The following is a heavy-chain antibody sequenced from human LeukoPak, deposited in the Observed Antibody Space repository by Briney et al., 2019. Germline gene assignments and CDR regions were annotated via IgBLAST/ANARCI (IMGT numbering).Heavy chain of an antibody. J-gene: IGHJ4*02. CDR1: GGSFSGYY. Sequence: SETLSLTCAVYGGSFSGYYWTWIRQPPGKGLEWIGEINHSGSTNYNPSLKSRVTISVDTSKNQFSLKLSSVTAADTAVYYCARLGGGIAAAGYFDYWGQGTLVTVSS. D-gene: IGHD6-13*01. V-gene: IGHV4-34*01. CDR2: INHSGST. CDR3: ARLGGGIAAAGYFDY.